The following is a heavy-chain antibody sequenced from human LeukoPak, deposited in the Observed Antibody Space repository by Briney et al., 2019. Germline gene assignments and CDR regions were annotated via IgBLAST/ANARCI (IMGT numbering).Heavy chain of an antibody. D-gene: IGHD3-22*01. CDR1: GYSFTSYW. V-gene: IGHV5-51*01. CDR3: ARGSDYYDSSGYYFGYFDY. Sequence: GESLQISCKGSGYSFTSYWIGWVRPMPGKGLEWMGIIYPGDSDTRYSPSFQGQVTISADKSISTAYLQWSSLKASDTAMYYCARGSDYYDSSGYYFGYFDYWGQGTLVTVSS. CDR2: IYPGDSDT. J-gene: IGHJ4*02.